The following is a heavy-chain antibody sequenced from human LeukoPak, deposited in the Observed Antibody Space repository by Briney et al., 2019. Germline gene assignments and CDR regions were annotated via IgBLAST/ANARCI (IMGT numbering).Heavy chain of an antibody. D-gene: IGHD6-6*01. V-gene: IGHV4-59*01. CDR3: ARLEYERGFDY. Sequence: SETLSLTCTVSGGSISSYYWSWIRQPPGKGLEWIGYIYYSGSTNYNPSLKSRVTISVDTSKNQFSLKLSSVTAADTAVYYCARLEYERGFDYWGQGTLVTVSS. CDR1: GGSISSYY. CDR2: IYYSGST. J-gene: IGHJ4*02.